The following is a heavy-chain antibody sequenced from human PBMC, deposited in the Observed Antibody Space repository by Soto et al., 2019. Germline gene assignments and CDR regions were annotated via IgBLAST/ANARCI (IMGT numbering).Heavy chain of an antibody. CDR2: IWYDGSNK. CDR3: AKVIVGYENDAFDI. V-gene: IGHV3-33*06. D-gene: IGHD2-21*01. CDR1: GFTFSSYG. Sequence: GGSLRLSCAASGFTFSSYGMHWVRQAPGKGLEWVAVIWYDGSNKYYADSVKGRFTISRDNSKNTLYLQMNSLRAEDTAVYYCAKVIVGYENDAFDIWGQGTMVTVSS. J-gene: IGHJ3*02.